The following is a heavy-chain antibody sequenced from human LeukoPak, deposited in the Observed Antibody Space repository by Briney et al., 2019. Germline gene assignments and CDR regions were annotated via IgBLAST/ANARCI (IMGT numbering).Heavy chain of an antibody. D-gene: IGHD6-13*01. CDR3: ARRRIAAAGTDY. V-gene: IGHV4-34*01. CDR2: INHSGST. Sequence: SETLSLTCAVYGGSFSGYYWSWIRQPPGKGLEWIGEINHSGSTNYNPSLKSRVTISVDTSKNQFSLKLSSVTAADTAVYYCARRRIAAAGTDYWGQGTLVTVSS. J-gene: IGHJ4*02. CDR1: GGSFSGYY.